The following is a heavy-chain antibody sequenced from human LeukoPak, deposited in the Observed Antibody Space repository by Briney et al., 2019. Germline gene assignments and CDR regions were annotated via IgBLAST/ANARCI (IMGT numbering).Heavy chain of an antibody. J-gene: IGHJ4*02. V-gene: IGHV3-21*01. CDR2: ISSSSSYI. Sequence: GGSLKLSCAASGFTFSSYSMNWVRQAPGQGLEWVSSISSSSSYIYYPDSVKGRFSISRYNAKNSLYLQMNSLRAEDTAVYYCARARFGEGGYYFVYWGQGTLVTVSP. D-gene: IGHD3-10*01. CDR1: GFTFSSYS. CDR3: ARARFGEGGYYFVY.